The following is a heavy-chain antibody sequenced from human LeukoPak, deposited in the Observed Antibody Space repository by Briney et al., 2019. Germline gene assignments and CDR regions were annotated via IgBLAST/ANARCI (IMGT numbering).Heavy chain of an antibody. Sequence: ASVKFSSKASGSPFTSYGISWVRQAPGQGLEWMGWISADNGNTNYAQKLQGRVTMTTDTSTSTAYMELRSLRSDDTAVYYCARGRILLWFGELLYWGQGTLVTVSS. CDR2: ISADNGNT. V-gene: IGHV1-18*01. CDR3: ARGRILLWFGELLY. CDR1: GSPFTSYG. J-gene: IGHJ4*02. D-gene: IGHD3-10*01.